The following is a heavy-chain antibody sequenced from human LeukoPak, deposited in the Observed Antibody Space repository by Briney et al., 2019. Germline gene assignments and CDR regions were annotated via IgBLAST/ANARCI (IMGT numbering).Heavy chain of an antibody. J-gene: IGHJ6*02. CDR3: ARVVSRRGVVITHHYYYGMDV. Sequence: ASVKVSCKASGYTFTSYDINWVRQATGQGLEWMGWMNPNSGNTGYAQKFQGRVTMTRNTSISTAYMELSSLRSEDTAVYYCARVVSRRGVVITHHYYYGMDVWGQGTTVTVSS. CDR1: GYTFTSYD. CDR2: MNPNSGNT. V-gene: IGHV1-8*01. D-gene: IGHD3-3*01.